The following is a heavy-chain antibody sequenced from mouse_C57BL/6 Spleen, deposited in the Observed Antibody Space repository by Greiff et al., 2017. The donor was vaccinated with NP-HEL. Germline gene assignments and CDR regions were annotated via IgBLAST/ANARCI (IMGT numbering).Heavy chain of an antibody. CDR1: GYTFTSYW. CDR2: IDPSDSYT. Sequence: QVQLQQSGAELVMPGASVKLSCKASGYTFTSYWMHWVKQRPGQGLEWIGEIDPSDSYTNYNQKFKGKSTLTVDKSSSTAYMQLSSLTSEDSAVYYCARHSSGPYYVDYWGQGTTLTVSS. D-gene: IGHD3-2*02. V-gene: IGHV1-69*01. CDR3: ARHSSGPYYVDY. J-gene: IGHJ2*01.